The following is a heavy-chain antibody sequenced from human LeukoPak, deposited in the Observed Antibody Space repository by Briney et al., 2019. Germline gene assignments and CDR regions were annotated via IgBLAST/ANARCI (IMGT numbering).Heavy chain of an antibody. J-gene: IGHJ3*02. CDR1: GFTFSSYW. V-gene: IGHV3-7*03. CDR2: MKQDGSEK. Sequence: GGSLRLSCVASGFTFSSYWMSWVRQAPGKGLEWVANMKQDGSEKYYVDSVKGRFTISRDNAKNSLYLQVNSLRAEDTAVYYCARDRGYGGNRPETFDIWGQGTMVTVSS. CDR3: ARDRGYGGNRPETFDI. D-gene: IGHD4-23*01.